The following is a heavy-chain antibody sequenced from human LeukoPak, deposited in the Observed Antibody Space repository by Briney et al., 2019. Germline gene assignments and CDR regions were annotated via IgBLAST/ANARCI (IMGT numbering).Heavy chain of an antibody. D-gene: IGHD3-9*01. V-gene: IGHV1-18*04. CDR3: ARDTPYDILTGSNNWFDP. CDR2: ISAYNGNT. CDR1: GYTFTSHG. Sequence: GASVKVSFKASGYTFTSHGISWVRQAPGQGLEWMGWISAYNGNTNYAQKLQGRVTITTDTSTSTAYMELRSLRSDDTAVYYCARDTPYDILTGSNNWFDPWGQGTLVTVSS. J-gene: IGHJ5*02.